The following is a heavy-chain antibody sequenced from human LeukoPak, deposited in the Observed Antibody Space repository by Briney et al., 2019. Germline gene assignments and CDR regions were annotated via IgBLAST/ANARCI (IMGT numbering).Heavy chain of an antibody. V-gene: IGHV4-4*07. CDR1: GDSISSYY. Sequence: SETLSLTCTVSGDSISSYYWTWIRQPAGKGLEWIGRISTSGSTNYNPSLRSRVTMSVDTSKNQFSLELSSVTAADTAVYYCARWGLGYSSSWYSLFTWELLRVSAFDIWGQGTMVTVSS. J-gene: IGHJ3*02. CDR2: ISTSGST. CDR3: ARWGLGYSSSWYSLFTWELLRVSAFDI. D-gene: IGHD6-13*01.